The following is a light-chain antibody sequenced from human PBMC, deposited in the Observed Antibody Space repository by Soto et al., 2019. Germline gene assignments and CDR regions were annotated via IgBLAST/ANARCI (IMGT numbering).Light chain of an antibody. CDR2: DAS. Sequence: DIQMTQSPSTLSASVGDRVTITCRASQSISSWLAWYQQKPGKAPKLLIYDASSLESGVPSRFSGSGSGTEFTLTISSLQPDDFATYYCQQYNKLYTFG. CDR1: QSISSW. V-gene: IGKV1-5*01. J-gene: IGKJ2*01. CDR3: QQYNKLYT.